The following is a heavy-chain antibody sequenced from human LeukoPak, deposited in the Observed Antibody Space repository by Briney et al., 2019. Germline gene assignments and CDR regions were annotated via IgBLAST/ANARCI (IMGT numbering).Heavy chain of an antibody. D-gene: IGHD2-15*01. J-gene: IGHJ3*02. CDR2: ISYDGSNK. Sequence: GGSLRLSCAASGFTFSSYGMHWVRQAPGKGLEWVAVISYDGSNKYYADSVKGRFTISRDNSKNTLYLQMNSLRAEDTAVYYCAKEGYCSGGSCYGDAFDIWGQGTMVTVSS. V-gene: IGHV3-30*18. CDR3: AKEGYCSGGSCYGDAFDI. CDR1: GFTFSSYG.